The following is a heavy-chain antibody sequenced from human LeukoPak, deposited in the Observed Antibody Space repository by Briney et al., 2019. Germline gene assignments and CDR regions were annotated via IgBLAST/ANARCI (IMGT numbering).Heavy chain of an antibody. CDR3: ARDSPWELLQAFDI. CDR1: GGSISSGSYY. D-gene: IGHD1-26*01. V-gene: IGHV4-61*02. CDR2: IYTSGST. J-gene: IGHJ3*02. Sequence: SETLSLTCTVSGGSISSGSYYWSWIRQPAGKGLEWIGRIYTSGSTNYNPSLKSRVTISVDTSKNQFSLKLSSVTAADTAVYYCARDSPWELLQAFDIWGQGTMVTVSS.